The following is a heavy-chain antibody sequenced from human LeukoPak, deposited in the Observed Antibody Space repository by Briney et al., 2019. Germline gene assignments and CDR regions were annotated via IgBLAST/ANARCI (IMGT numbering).Heavy chain of an antibody. CDR3: AKTFSDGSGGSCYLSDDY. Sequence: GGSLRLSCAASGFTFADYTMHWVRQAPGQGLEWVSLISRYGGSTYYADSVKGRFTISRDNSKNSLYLQMNSLRTEDTALYYCAKTFSDGSGGSCYLSDDYWGQGTLVTVSS. CDR2: ISRYGGST. J-gene: IGHJ4*02. CDR1: GFTFADYT. V-gene: IGHV3-43*01. D-gene: IGHD2-15*01.